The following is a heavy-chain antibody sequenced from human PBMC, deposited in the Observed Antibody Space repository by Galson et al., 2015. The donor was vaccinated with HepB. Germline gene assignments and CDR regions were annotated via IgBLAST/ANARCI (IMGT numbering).Heavy chain of an antibody. CDR2: IRYDGSNK. CDR1: GFTFSSYG. J-gene: IGHJ4*02. CDR3: AKDPINYYDSSPDLRY. D-gene: IGHD3-22*01. V-gene: IGHV3-30*02. Sequence: SLRLSCAASGFTFSSYGMHWVRQAPGKGLEWVAFIRYDGSNKYYADSVKGRFTISRDNSKNTLYLQMNSLRAEDTAVYYCAKDPINYYDSSPDLRYWGQGTLVTVSS.